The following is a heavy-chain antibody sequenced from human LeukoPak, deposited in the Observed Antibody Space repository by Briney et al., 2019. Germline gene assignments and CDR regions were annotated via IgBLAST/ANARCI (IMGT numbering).Heavy chain of an antibody. CDR1: GINVSSNY. Sequence: GGSLRLSCAASGINVSSNYMIWIRQAPGKGLEWVSLIYGGDAAYYAESVRGRFMISRDNLKNTLFLQMNSLRVEDTAVYYCVTSTGQQFIPYDYWGQGTHVTVSS. V-gene: IGHV3-66*02. CDR3: VTSTGQQFIPYDY. J-gene: IGHJ4*02. D-gene: IGHD6-13*01. CDR2: IYGGDAA.